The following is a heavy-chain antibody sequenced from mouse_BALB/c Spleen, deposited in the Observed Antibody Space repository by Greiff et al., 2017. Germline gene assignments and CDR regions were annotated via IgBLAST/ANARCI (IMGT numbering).Heavy chain of an antibody. CDR1: GYSFTSYW. CDR3: ARSGYYAMDY. Sequence: QVHVKQSGPQLVRPGASVKISCKASGYSFTSYWMHWVKQRPGQGLEWIGMIDPSDSETRLNQKFKDKATLTVDKSSSTAYMQLSSPTSEDSAVYYCARSGYYAMDYWGQGTSVTVSS. J-gene: IGHJ4*01. D-gene: IGHD3-1*01. CDR2: IDPSDSET. V-gene: IGHV1S127*01.